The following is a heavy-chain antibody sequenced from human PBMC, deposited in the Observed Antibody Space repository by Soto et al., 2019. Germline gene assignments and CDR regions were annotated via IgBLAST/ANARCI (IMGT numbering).Heavy chain of an antibody. D-gene: IGHD2-21*01. J-gene: IGHJ4*02. CDR2: INHSGST. V-gene: IGHV4-34*01. Sequence: SETLSLTCAVYGGSFSGYYWSWIRQPPGKGLEWIGEINHSGSTNYNPSLESRVTISVDTSKKQFSLKLSSVTAADTAVYYCARGPYCGGDCYFRYFDYWGQGTLVTVSS. CDR3: ARGPYCGGDCYFRYFDY. CDR1: GGSFSGYY.